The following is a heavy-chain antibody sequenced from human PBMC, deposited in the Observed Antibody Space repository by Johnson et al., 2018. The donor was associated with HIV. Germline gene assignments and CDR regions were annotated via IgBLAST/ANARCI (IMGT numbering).Heavy chain of an antibody. Sequence: QVQLVESGGGVVQPGRSLRLSCAASGFTFSGYAMHWVRQAPGKGLEWVAVISCDGSNKCYADYVKGRFTISRDNANNTLYLQMNSLRAEDTAVYYCAREMVTIVPKNFCDAFDIWGQGTMVTVSS. D-gene: IGHD5-24*01. CDR1: GFTFSGYA. V-gene: IGHV3-30*04. J-gene: IGHJ3*02. CDR2: ISCDGSNK. CDR3: AREMVTIVPKNFCDAFDI.